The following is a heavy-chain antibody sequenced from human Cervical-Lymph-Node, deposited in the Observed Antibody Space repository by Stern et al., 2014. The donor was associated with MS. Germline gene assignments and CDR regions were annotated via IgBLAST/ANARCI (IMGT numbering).Heavy chain of an antibody. Sequence: VKLVQSGAEVKKPGPSVTVSCKVSGGTFSSHAISWGRQSPGQGLELMGRRITIFGTANDAPKTEGRITITADESTSTAYMELSSLRSEDTAVYYCARGELKEGLVRGMDVWGQGTTVTVSS. J-gene: IGHJ6*02. V-gene: IGHV1-69*15. CDR2: RITIFGTA. CDR3: ARGELKEGLVRGMDV. CDR1: GGTFSSHA. D-gene: IGHD1-26*01.